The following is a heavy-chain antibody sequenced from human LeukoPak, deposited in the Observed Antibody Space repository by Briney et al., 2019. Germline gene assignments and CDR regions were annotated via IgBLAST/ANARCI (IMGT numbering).Heavy chain of an antibody. Sequence: GGSLTLSCAASGFTVSTNYMSWVRQAPGKGLEWVSVIFNDGNTYYADSVKGRFTISRDNSKNTLYLQMNSLTADDTAVYYCARVNSGDFDYWGQGTLVTVSS. CDR1: GFTVSTNY. CDR2: IFNDGNT. CDR3: ARVNSGDFDY. V-gene: IGHV3-53*01. D-gene: IGHD1-26*01. J-gene: IGHJ4*02.